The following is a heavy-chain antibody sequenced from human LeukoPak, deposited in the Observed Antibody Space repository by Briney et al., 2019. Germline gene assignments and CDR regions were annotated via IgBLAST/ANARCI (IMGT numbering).Heavy chain of an antibody. Sequence: SETLSLTCTVSGGSISSYYWSWIRQPPGKGLEWIGYIYYSGSTNYNPSLKSRVTISVDTSKNQFSLKLSSVTAADTAVYYCARVHLEGNWFDPWGQGTLVTVSS. CDR1: GGSISSYY. CDR3: ARVHLEGNWFDP. D-gene: IGHD1-1*01. CDR2: IYYSGST. J-gene: IGHJ5*02. V-gene: IGHV4-59*01.